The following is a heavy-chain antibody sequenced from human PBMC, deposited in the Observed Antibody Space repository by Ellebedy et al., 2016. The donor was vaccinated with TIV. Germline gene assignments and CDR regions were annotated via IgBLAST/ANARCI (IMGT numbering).Heavy chain of an antibody. V-gene: IGHV5-10-1*01. Sequence: GESLKISCKGSGYSFTNYWISWVRQMPGTGLEWLGRIDPCDSYTDHNPSFRGHVTVSVDSSITTAYLYWDSLKSSDTAIYYCARMVNSVTPFYFALWGQGTLVTVSS. CDR3: ARMVNSVTPFYFAL. CDR2: IDPCDSYT. D-gene: IGHD2-21*01. CDR1: GYSFTNYW. J-gene: IGHJ4*01.